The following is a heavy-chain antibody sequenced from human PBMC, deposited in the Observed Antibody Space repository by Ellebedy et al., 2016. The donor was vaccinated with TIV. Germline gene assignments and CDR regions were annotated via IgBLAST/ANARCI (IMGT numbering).Heavy chain of an antibody. V-gene: IGHV4-34*01. Sequence: SETLSLTCGLDGGSLGGHYWSWIRQPPGKGLEWIGEINHSGSTNYNPSLKSRVTISVDTSKNHFSLRLSPVTAADTAVYYCARALWFGELGGWFDPWGQGTLVTVSS. CDR3: ARALWFGELGGWFDP. CDR2: INHSGST. J-gene: IGHJ5*02. CDR1: GGSLGGHY. D-gene: IGHD3-10*01.